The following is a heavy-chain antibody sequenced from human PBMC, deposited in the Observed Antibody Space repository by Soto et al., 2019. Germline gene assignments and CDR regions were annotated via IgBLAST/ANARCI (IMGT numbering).Heavy chain of an antibody. V-gene: IGHV1-2*04. J-gene: IGHJ5*02. CDR1: GYTFTGYY. D-gene: IGHD6-19*01. CDR3: ARGDATQWRLPGWWFAP. Sequence: QVQLVQSGAEVKKPGASVKVSCKASGYTFTGYYMHWVRQAPGQGLEWMGWINPNSGGTNYAQKIQGWVTMTRDTPISTAYMERSRLRSDDTAVYYCARGDATQWRLPGWWFAPWGQGTLVTVSS. CDR2: INPNSGGT.